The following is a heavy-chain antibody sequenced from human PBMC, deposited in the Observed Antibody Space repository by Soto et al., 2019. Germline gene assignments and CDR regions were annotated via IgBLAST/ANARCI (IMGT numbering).Heavy chain of an antibody. CDR1: GFTFSSYA. Sequence: DVQLLESGGGLVQPEGSLRLSFAASGFTFSSYAMGWVRQGPGKGLEWVAVVSIGGSTYYADSVRGRFTIYRDNSKNTLSLQMNSLTDEDTSVYFCAKRRGAGGHFDYWGQGALVTVSS. CDR2: VSIGGST. J-gene: IGHJ4*02. CDR3: AKRRGAGGHFDY. V-gene: IGHV3-23*01. D-gene: IGHD2-15*01.